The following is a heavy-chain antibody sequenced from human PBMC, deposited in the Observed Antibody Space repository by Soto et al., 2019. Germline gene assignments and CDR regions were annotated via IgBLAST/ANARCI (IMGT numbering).Heavy chain of an antibody. J-gene: IGHJ4*02. D-gene: IGHD3-10*01. CDR3: ARGRMVRGVLGN. V-gene: IGHV4-34*01. CDR1: GGSFSGYY. CDR2: SNHSGST. Sequence: QVQLQQWGAGLLKPSETLSLTCAVYGGSFSGYYWSWIRQPPGKGLEGIGESNHSGSTNYNPSLKSRVTISVDKSKNQVPLNLSSVTAADPAVYYFARGRMVRGVLGNWGQGTRVTVSS.